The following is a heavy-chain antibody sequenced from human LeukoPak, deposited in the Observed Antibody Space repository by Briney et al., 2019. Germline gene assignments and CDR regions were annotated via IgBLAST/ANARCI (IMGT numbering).Heavy chain of an antibody. CDR3: ARHTVWVGYD. V-gene: IGHV4-38-2*01. CDR2: IYYSGST. J-gene: IGHJ4*02. CDR1: GYSISSGYY. Sequence: PSETLSLTCAVSGYSISSGYYWGWIRQPPGKGLEWIGSIYYSGSTYYNPSLKSRVTISVDTSKSQFSLKLNSVTAADTAVYYCARHTVWVGYDWGQGTLVTVSS. D-gene: IGHD5-12*01.